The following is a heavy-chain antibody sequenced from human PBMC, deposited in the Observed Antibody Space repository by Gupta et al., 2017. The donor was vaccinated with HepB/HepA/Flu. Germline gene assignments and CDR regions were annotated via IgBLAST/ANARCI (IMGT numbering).Heavy chain of an antibody. CDR2: INPNSGGT. J-gene: IGHJ4*02. CDR1: GYTFTGYY. V-gene: IGHV1-2*02. CDR3: ARDTRGGSSWYQTRFFDY. Sequence: QVQLVQSGAEVKKPGASVKVSCKASGYTFTGYYMHWVRQAPGQGLEWMGWINPNSGGTNYAQKFQGRVTMTRDTSISTAYMELSRLRSDDTAVYYCARDTRGGSSWYQTRFFDYWGQGTLVTVSS. D-gene: IGHD6-13*01.